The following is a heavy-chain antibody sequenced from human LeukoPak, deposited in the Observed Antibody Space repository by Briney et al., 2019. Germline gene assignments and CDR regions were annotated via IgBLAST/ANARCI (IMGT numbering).Heavy chain of an antibody. V-gene: IGHV3-7*04. CDR3: ARYSGSYHGFDY. D-gene: IGHD1-26*01. Sequence: GGSLRLSCGASGFSFSSNWMTWVRQAPGKGLEWVANIKQDGSEKYYGDSVKGRFTISRDNAKNSLYLQMNSLRAEDTNVYYCARYSGSYHGFDYWGQGTLVTVSS. CDR2: IKQDGSEK. J-gene: IGHJ4*02. CDR1: GFSFSSNW.